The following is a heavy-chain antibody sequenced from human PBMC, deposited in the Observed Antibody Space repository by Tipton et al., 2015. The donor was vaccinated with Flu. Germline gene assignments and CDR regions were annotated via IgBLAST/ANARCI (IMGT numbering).Heavy chain of an antibody. V-gene: IGHV4-39*01. CDR1: GGSINNSSYY. J-gene: IGHJ4*02. Sequence: TLSLTCVVSGGSINNSSYYWGWVRQPPGKGLEWIGSAYYSGSTYYNPSLKSRLTISVDTSENQFSLKLSSVTAADTAVYYCATSVVGGRDYWGQGTLVTVSS. D-gene: IGHD1-26*01. CDR3: ATSVVGGRDY. CDR2: AYYSGST.